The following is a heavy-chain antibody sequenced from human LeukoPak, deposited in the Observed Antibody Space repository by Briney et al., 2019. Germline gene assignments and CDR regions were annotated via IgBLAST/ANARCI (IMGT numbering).Heavy chain of an antibody. D-gene: IGHD3-22*01. CDR3: ARDAYDSSGYSFDY. CDR1: GGSISRTNW. J-gene: IGHJ4*02. CDR2: IYHSGNT. V-gene: IGHV4-4*02. Sequence: PSRTLSLTCAVSGGSISRTNWWSWVRQPPGKGLEWIGEIYHSGNTNYNPSLKSRVTISVDKSKNQFSLKLSSVSAADTAVYYCARDAYDSSGYSFDYWGQGTLVTVSS.